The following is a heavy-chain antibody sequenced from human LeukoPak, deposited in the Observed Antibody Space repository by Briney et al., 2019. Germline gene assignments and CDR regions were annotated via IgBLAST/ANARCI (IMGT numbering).Heavy chain of an antibody. Sequence: GGSLRLSCAASGFTFSSYSMNWVRQAPGKGLEWVSVITSGGNTYYADSVKGRFTTSRDNSKNTLYVQMNSLRAEDTAIYYCARGRGYRDYDRPLDYWGQGTLVTVSS. V-gene: IGHV3-53*01. D-gene: IGHD5-12*01. CDR2: ITSGGNT. CDR1: GFTFSSYS. CDR3: ARGRGYRDYDRPLDY. J-gene: IGHJ4*02.